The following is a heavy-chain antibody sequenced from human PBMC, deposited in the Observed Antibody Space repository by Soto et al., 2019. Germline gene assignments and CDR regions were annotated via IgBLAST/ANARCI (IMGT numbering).Heavy chain of an antibody. J-gene: IGHJ6*02. D-gene: IGHD4-4*01. CDR2: ISSDGSNK. CDR3: EKDSYSNSRRPCGMEV. Sequence: QVQLVESGGGVVQPGRSLRLSCAASGFTFISYGMHWVRQAPGKGLEWVAVISSDGSNKDYADSVKGRFTISRDNSKNTLNLQMNRLRAEDTAVYYCEKDSYSNSRRPCGMEVWGQGTTVTVSS. V-gene: IGHV3-30*18. CDR1: GFTFISYG.